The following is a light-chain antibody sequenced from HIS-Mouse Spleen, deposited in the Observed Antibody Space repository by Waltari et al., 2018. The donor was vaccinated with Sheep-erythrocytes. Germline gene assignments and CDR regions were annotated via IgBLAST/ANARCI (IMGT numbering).Light chain of an antibody. CDR2: EGS. V-gene: IGLV2-23*01. CDR3: CSYAGSSTPWV. J-gene: IGLJ3*02. CDR1: SSDVGSYNL. Sequence: QSALTQPASVSGSPGQTITISCTGTSSDVGSYNLVPWYQQHPGNAPKLMIYEGSKRPSGVSNRFSGSKSGNTASLTISGLQAEDEADYYCCSYAGSSTPWVFGGGTKLTVL.